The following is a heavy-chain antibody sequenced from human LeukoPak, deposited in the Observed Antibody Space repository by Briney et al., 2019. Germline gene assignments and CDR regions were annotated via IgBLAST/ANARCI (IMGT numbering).Heavy chain of an antibody. V-gene: IGHV3-15*01. CDR2: IKSKTDGGTT. Sequence: PGGSLRLSCAASGFTFSNAWMSWVRQAPGKGLEWVGRIKSKTDGGTTDYAAPVKGRFTISRDDSKNTLYLQMNSLKTEDTAVYYCTTALGPSIVVVPAAIFNYYYYMDVWGKGTTVTVSS. J-gene: IGHJ6*03. CDR3: TTALGPSIVVVPAAIFNYYYYMDV. CDR1: GFTFSNAW. D-gene: IGHD2-2*01.